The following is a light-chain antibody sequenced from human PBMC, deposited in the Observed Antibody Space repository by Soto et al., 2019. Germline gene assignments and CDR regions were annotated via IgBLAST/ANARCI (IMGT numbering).Light chain of an antibody. CDR3: QQYNNWPPWT. CDR2: GAS. V-gene: IGKV3-15*01. J-gene: IGKJ1*01. Sequence: MVMTQSPATLFVSTGERAILSCRASQSVSSNLAWYQQKPGQAPRLLIYGASTRATGIPARFSGSGSGTEFTLTISSLQSEDFAVYYSQQYNNWPPWTFGQGSKVDIK. CDR1: QSVSSN.